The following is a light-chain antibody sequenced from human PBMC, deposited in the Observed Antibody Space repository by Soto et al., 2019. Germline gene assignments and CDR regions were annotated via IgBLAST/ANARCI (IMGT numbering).Light chain of an antibody. CDR3: QYYNSLPVT. CDR2: DAS. J-gene: IGKJ4*01. V-gene: IGKV1-33*01. CDR1: QDIGIY. Sequence: DIQMTQSPSSLSASVGDRVTITCQASQDIGIYLHWYQQKPGKAPKLLIYDASNLEIGVPSRFSGSGSVTDFTLTISSLQPEDYATYYCQYYNSLPVTFGGGTKMEIK.